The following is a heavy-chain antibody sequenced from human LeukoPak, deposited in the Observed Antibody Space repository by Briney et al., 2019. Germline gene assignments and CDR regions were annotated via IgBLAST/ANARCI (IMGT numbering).Heavy chain of an antibody. D-gene: IGHD6-19*01. CDR1: GFTFSSYS. J-gene: IGHJ4*02. Sequence: GGSLSLSCAASGFTFSSYSMNWVRQAPGKGLEWVSSISSSSSYIYYPDSEKGRFTISRDNAKNSLYLQMNSLRAEDTAVYYCAKTPYSNGWYYFDAWGQGALVTVSS. V-gene: IGHV3-21*04. CDR3: AKTPYSNGWYYFDA. CDR2: ISSSSSYI.